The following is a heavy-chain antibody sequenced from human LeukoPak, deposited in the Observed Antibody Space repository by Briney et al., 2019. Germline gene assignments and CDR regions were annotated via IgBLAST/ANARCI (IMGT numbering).Heavy chain of an antibody. CDR3: ARPKYYDFWSGYSKYYFDY. D-gene: IGHD3-3*01. V-gene: IGHV3-21*01. CDR2: ITTSNYM. Sequence: PGGSLRLSCAASGFTFSSYSLNWVRQAPGKGLEWVSSITTSNYMYYAGSVKGRFTISRDNAKNSVYLQMNSLRAEDTAVYYCARPKYYDFWSGYSKYYFDYWGQGTLVTVSS. J-gene: IGHJ4*02. CDR1: GFTFSSYS.